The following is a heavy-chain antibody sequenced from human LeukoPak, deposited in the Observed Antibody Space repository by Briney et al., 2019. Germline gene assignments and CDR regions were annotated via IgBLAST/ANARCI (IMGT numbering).Heavy chain of an antibody. D-gene: IGHD1-26*01. Sequence: SETLSLTCTVSGASISNYYWSWIRQTPEKGLEWLGHIHTSGASSYYPSLESRLTLSIDTSRNHLSLKLTSVTAADTAVYFCARLGSYHDFWGQGDLVTVSS. CDR1: GASISNYY. V-gene: IGHV4-4*09. CDR2: IHTSGAS. J-gene: IGHJ4*02. CDR3: ARLGSYHDF.